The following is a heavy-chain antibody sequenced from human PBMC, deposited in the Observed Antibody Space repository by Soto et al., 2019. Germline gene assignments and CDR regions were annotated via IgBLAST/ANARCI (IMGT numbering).Heavy chain of an antibody. CDR1: GGTFSSYT. Sequence: ASVKVSCKASGGTFSSYTISWVRQAPGQGLEWMGRIIPILGIANYAQKFQGRVTITADKSTSTAYMELSSLRSEDTAVYYCAISSSEVHYDYIWGTLWGWGQGTLVTVSS. J-gene: IGHJ4*02. CDR3: AISSSEVHYDYIWGTLWG. D-gene: IGHD3-16*01. CDR2: IIPILGIA. V-gene: IGHV1-69*02.